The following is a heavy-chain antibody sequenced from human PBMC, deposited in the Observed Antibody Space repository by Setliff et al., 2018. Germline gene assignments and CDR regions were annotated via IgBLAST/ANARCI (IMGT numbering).Heavy chain of an antibody. CDR3: ARDLEGGYSGYDLEGGVDY. Sequence: ASVKVSCKASGYTFTSYGISWVRQAPGQGLEWMGWISAYNGNTNYAQKLQGRVTMTTDTSTSTAYMELRSLRSDDTAAYYCARDLEGGYSGYDLEGGVDYWGQGTLVTVSS. D-gene: IGHD5-12*01. J-gene: IGHJ4*02. CDR2: ISAYNGNT. CDR1: GYTFTSYG. V-gene: IGHV1-18*01.